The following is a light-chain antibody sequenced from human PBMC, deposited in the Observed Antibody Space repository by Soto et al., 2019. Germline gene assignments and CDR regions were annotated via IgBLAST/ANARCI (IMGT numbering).Light chain of an antibody. CDR1: KSISPY. CDR2: HXS. V-gene: IGKV1-39*01. J-gene: IGKJ5*01. CDR3: QQAKSVTRT. Sequence: DIHMTQSPSSLSASVGDRVTVAXRASKSISPYLNWYQQQPGXAPKXXXAHXSSLPRGGPSRLSGSGSVTDFTLTISSLHPDDFANYYFQQAKSVTRTFGQGTRLEIK.